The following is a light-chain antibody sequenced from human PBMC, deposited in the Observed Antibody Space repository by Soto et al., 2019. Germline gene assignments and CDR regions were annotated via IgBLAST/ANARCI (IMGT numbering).Light chain of an antibody. CDR2: LNSDGSH. CDR1: SGHSSYA. J-gene: IGLJ2*01. V-gene: IGLV4-69*01. CDR3: QTGGTGIGV. Sequence: QLVLTQSPSASASLGASVKLTCTLSSGHSSYAIAWHQQQPEKGPRYLMKLNSDGSHSKGDGIPDRFSGSSSGAERYLTISRLQSEDEADYYCQTGGTGIGVFGGGTKLTVL.